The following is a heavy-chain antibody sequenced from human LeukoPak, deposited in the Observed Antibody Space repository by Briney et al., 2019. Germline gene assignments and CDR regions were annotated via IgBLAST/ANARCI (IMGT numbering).Heavy chain of an antibody. J-gene: IGHJ3*02. CDR2: IKSKTDGGTT. CDR3: TTEKDGQDAFDI. CDR1: GFTFSNAW. Sequence: GGSLRLSCAASGFTFSNAWMSWVRQAPGKGLEWVGRIKSKTDGGTTDYAAPVKGRFTISRDDSKNTLYLQMNSLKIEDTAVYYCTTEKDGQDAFDIWGQGTMVTVSS. V-gene: IGHV3-15*01. D-gene: IGHD5-24*01.